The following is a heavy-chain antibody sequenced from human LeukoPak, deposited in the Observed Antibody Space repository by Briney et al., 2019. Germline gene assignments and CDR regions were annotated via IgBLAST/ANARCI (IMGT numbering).Heavy chain of an antibody. CDR2: INPNSGGT. V-gene: IGHV1-2*02. Sequence: ASVKVSCKASGYSFTDYYMQWVRQAPGQGLEWMGWINPNSGGTSSAQRFQGRVTMTRDTSITTVYMEVSWLTSDDTAIYYCARADRLHGGPYLIGPWGQGTLVTVSS. D-gene: IGHD2-21*01. CDR3: ARADRLHGGPYLIGP. J-gene: IGHJ5*02. CDR1: GYSFTDYY.